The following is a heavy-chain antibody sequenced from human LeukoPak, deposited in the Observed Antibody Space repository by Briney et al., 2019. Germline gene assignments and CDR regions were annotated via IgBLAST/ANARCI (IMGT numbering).Heavy chain of an antibody. CDR3: AKGGRSDIKYGMDV. CDR2: ISSSGGST. J-gene: IGHJ6*02. V-gene: IGHV3-23*01. CDR1: GFTFSSNA. D-gene: IGHD3-3*01. Sequence: GGSLRLSCAASGFTFSSNAMSWVRQAPGKGLEWVSGISSSGGSTYYADSVEGRLTISRDNSKNSLFLQMNSLRVEDTAVYYCAKGGRSDIKYGMDVWGQGTTVTVSS.